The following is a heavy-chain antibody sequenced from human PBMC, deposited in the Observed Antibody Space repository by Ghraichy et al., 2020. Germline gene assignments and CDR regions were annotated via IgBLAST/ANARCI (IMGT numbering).Heavy chain of an antibody. CDR1: GFTFSSYS. V-gene: IGHV3-21*01. CDR2: ISSSSSYI. D-gene: IGHD1-26*01. CDR3: ASYTGESYDAFDI. Sequence: GGSLRLSCAASGFTFSSYSMNWVRQAPGKGLEWVSSISSSSSYIYYADSVKGRFTISRDNAKNSLYLQMNSLRAEDTAVYYCASYTGESYDAFDIWGQGTMVTVSS. J-gene: IGHJ3*02.